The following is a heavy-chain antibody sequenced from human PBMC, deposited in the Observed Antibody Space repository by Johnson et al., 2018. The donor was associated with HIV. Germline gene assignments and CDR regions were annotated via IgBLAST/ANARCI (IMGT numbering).Heavy chain of an antibody. CDR2: ISYDGSNK. CDR1: GITFSASA. Sequence: QVQLVESGGGVVQPGRSLRLSCAASGITFSASAMHWIRQAPGKGLQWVSFISYDGSNKYYADSVKGRFTISRDNSRSTVYLHMINLRADDTALYYCAREISRYYYDYAAFDLWGQGTTVTVSS. CDR3: AREISRYYYDYAAFDL. D-gene: IGHD3-22*01. J-gene: IGHJ3*01. V-gene: IGHV3-30*07.